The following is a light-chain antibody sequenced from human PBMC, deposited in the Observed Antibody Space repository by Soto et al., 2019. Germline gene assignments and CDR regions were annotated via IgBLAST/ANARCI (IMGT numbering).Light chain of an antibody. Sequence: QSALTQPASVSGSPGQSITISCTGTSSDVGGYSYVSWYQQHPGKAPKLMIYEVSNRPSGVSNRFSGSKSGNTASLTISGLQAEDEADYYCSSFTSRFTFVFGTGTKVTVL. CDR2: EVS. V-gene: IGLV2-14*01. CDR3: SSFTSRFTFV. CDR1: SSDVGGYSY. J-gene: IGLJ1*01.